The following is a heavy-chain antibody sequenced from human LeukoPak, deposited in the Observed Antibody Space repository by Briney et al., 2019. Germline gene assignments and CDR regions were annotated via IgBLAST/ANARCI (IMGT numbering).Heavy chain of an antibody. CDR1: GYTFTGYY. J-gene: IGHJ4*02. CDR2: INPNSGGT. CDR3: ARAEAAHFDY. Sequence: ASVKVPCKASGYTFTGYYMHWVRQAPGQGLEWMGWINPNSGGTNYAQKFQGWVTMTRETSISTAYMELSRLRSDDTAVYYCARAEAAHFDYWGQGTLVTVSS. D-gene: IGHD6-6*01. V-gene: IGHV1-2*04.